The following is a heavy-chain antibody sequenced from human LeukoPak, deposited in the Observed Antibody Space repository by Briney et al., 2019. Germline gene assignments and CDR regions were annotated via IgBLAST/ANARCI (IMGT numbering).Heavy chain of an antibody. J-gene: IGHJ4*02. CDR1: GGSISSSSYY. D-gene: IGHD2-15*01. V-gene: IGHV4-39*01. CDR3: ASKGYCSGGSCYDLDY. CDR2: IYYSGST. Sequence: SETLSLTCTVSGGSISSSSYYWGWIRQPPGKGLEWIGSIYYSGSTYYNPPLKSRVTISVDTSKNQFSLKLSSVTAADTAVYYCASKGYCSGGSCYDLDYWGQGTLVTVSS.